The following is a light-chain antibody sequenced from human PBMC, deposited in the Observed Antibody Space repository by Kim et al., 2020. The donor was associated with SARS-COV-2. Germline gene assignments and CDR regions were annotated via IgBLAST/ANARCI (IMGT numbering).Light chain of an antibody. V-gene: IGLV1-47*01. CDR2: RNN. J-gene: IGLJ2*01. CDR1: SSNTGSNY. Sequence: RVTISCSGSSSNTGSNYVYWYQQLPGTAPKLLIYRNNQRPSGVPDRFSGSKSGTSASLAISGLRSEDEADYYCAAWDDSLSGLVLFGGGTQLTVL. CDR3: AAWDDSLSGLVL.